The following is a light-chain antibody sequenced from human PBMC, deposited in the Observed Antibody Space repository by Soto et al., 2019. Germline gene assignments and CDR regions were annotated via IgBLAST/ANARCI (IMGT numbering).Light chain of an antibody. CDR1: QSVSSSY. Sequence: ESVLTHSQGTLSFSAVERATLSCRASQSVSSSYLGWYQRKPGQAPRLLIYGASNRATGIPDRFSGSGSGTDFTLTISRLEPEDFAVYYCQQRSYWPTFGQGTKVDNK. CDR2: GAS. J-gene: IGKJ1*01. V-gene: IGKV3D-20*02. CDR3: QQRSYWPT.